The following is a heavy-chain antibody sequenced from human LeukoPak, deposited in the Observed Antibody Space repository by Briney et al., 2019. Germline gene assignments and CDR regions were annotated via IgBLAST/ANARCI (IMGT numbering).Heavy chain of an antibody. CDR2: ISHIGST. V-gene: IGHV4-59*02. Sequence: SETLSLTCSVSGDSVTGHYLTWIRQPPGNGLEWIGYISHIGSTNYNPSLKSRVTISVDTSKNQFSLKLTSVTAADTALYYCARDRISINALDMWGQGTMVTVSS. CDR1: GDSVTGHY. D-gene: IGHD2-21*01. J-gene: IGHJ3*02. CDR3: ARDRISINALDM.